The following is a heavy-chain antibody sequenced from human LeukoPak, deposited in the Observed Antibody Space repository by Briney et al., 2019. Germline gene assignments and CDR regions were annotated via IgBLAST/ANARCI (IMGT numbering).Heavy chain of an antibody. Sequence: SETLSLTRTLSGGSISGSSYYWGWIRQPPGKGLEWIGSIYYSGSTYYNPSLKSRVTLSIDTSKNQFSLKLSSVTAADTAVYYCARYDSSGFYLGKVDYWGQGTLVTVSS. V-gene: IGHV4-39*01. CDR1: GGSISGSSYY. D-gene: IGHD3-22*01. CDR2: IYYSGST. CDR3: ARYDSSGFYLGKVDY. J-gene: IGHJ4*02.